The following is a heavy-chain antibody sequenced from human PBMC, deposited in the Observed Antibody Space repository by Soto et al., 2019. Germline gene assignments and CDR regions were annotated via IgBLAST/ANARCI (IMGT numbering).Heavy chain of an antibody. Sequence: QVQLVQSGAEVKKPGASVKVSCKASGYTFTNFGISWVRQAPGQGLEWMGWISAYNGNTNHARNFQGRVTVTTETAPSKAYRAPRRLRSDDTAVYYSARGRTPIDYWGQGTLVTVSS. CDR2: ISAYNGNT. CDR1: GYTFTNFG. V-gene: IGHV1-18*01. CDR3: ARGRTPIDY. J-gene: IGHJ4*02.